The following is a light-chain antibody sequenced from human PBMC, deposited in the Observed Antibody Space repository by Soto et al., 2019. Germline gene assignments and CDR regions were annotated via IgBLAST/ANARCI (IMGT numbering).Light chain of an antibody. J-gene: IGLJ3*02. CDR1: GSDVGSYSL. CDR2: EVT. CDR3: CSYASSSTWV. V-gene: IGLV2-23*02. Sequence: QSVLTQPASVSGSPGQSITISCTGTGSDVGSYSLVSWFQLHPGKAPKLMIYEVTKRPSGVSNRFSGSKSGNTASLTISGLQTEDEADYYCCSYASSSTWVFGGGTKLTVL.